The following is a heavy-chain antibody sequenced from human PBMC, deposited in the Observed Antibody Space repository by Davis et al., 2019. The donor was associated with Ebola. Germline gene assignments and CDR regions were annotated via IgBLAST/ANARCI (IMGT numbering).Heavy chain of an antibody. CDR2: INSDGSVT. CDR1: GFTFSNDW. Sequence: GESLKISCAASGFTFSNDWMHWVRQAPGEGLVWVARINSDGSVTSYADSVKGRFTISRDNAKNTLYLQMNSLRAEDTAVYYCARDRVGSGYLYGMDVWGQGTTVTVSS. CDR3: ARDRVGSGYLYGMDV. V-gene: IGHV3-74*01. D-gene: IGHD5-12*01. J-gene: IGHJ6*02.